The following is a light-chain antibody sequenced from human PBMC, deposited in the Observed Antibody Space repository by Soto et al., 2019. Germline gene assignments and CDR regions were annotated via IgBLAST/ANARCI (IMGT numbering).Light chain of an antibody. Sequence: DIQMTQSPSTLSASVGDRVIITCRASQRVNSWLAWYQQKPGKAPKLLIFKASNLERGVPSRFSGSGSGTEFTLTISSLQPDDFATYYCQQYNTYSVTFGQGTQVEMK. CDR2: KAS. CDR3: QQYNTYSVT. J-gene: IGKJ1*01. CDR1: QRVNSW. V-gene: IGKV1-5*03.